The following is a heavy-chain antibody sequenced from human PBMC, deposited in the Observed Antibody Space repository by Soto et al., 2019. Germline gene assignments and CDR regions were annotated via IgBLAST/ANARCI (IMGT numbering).Heavy chain of an antibody. CDR3: ARAPYYYDSSGYWAY. D-gene: IGHD3-22*01. V-gene: IGHV3-21*01. CDR2: ISSSSSYI. Sequence: GGSLRLSCAASGFTFSSYSMNWVRQAPGKGLEWVSSISSSSSYIYYADSVKGRFTISRDNAKNSLYLQMNSLRAEDTALYYCARAPYYYDSSGYWAYWGQGTLVTVSS. CDR1: GFTFSSYS. J-gene: IGHJ4*02.